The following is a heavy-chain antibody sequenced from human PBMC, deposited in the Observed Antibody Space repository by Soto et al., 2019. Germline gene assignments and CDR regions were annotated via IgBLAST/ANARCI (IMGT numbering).Heavy chain of an antibody. CDR3: ARESYYDSSGRGFDY. CDR1: GDSVTSHY. V-gene: IGHV4-59*02. Sequence: PSETLSLTCSFSGDSVTSHYLTWIRQSPGKGLEWIGYIYYSGSTNYNPSLKSRLTISVDTSKNQFSLKLSSVTAADTAVYYCARESYYDSSGRGFDYWGQGTLVTVSS. J-gene: IGHJ4*02. CDR2: IYYSGST. D-gene: IGHD3-22*01.